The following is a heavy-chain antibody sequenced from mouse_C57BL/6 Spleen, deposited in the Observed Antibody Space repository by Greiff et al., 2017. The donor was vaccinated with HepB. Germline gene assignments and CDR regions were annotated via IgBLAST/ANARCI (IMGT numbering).Heavy chain of an antibody. D-gene: IGHD2-4*01. CDR2: IRNKANGYTT. Sequence: EVKLVESGGGLVQPGGSLSLSCAASGFTFTDYYMSWVRQPPGKALEWLGFIRNKANGYTTEYSASVKGRFTISRDNSQSILYLQMHALRAEDSATYYCARYDDYDVYAMDYWGQGTSVTVSS. J-gene: IGHJ4*01. CDR1: GFTFTDYY. V-gene: IGHV7-3*01. CDR3: ARYDDYDVYAMDY.